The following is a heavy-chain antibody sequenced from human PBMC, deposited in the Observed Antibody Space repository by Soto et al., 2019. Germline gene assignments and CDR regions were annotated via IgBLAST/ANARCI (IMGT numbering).Heavy chain of an antibody. CDR3: ARSIVVVTSFDY. Sequence: ASVKVSCKASGYTFTSYAMHWVRQAPGQRLEWMGWINAGNGNTKYSQKFQGRVTITRDTSASTAYMELSSLRSEDTAVYYCARSIVVVTSFDYWGQGTLVTVSS. V-gene: IGHV1-3*01. J-gene: IGHJ4*02. CDR1: GYTFTSYA. CDR2: INAGNGNT. D-gene: IGHD3-22*01.